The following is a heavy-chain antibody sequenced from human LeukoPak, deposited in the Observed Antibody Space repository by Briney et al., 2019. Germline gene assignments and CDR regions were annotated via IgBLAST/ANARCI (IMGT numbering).Heavy chain of an antibody. J-gene: IGHJ4*02. CDR2: IYSSGNT. CDR3: ARGVVITGLAY. D-gene: IGHD3-3*01. V-gene: IGHV4-59*01. Sequence: SETLSLTRTVSGGFISSYCWNWIRQTPGKGLEWIGSIYSSGNTNYNPSLKSRVTISVDTSKKQFSLMLTSVTAADTAGYYCARGVVITGLAYWGEGTLVTVYS. CDR1: GGFISSYC.